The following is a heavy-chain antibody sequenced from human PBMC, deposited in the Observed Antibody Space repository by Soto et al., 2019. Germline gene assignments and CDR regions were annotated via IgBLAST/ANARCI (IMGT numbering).Heavy chain of an antibody. CDR1: GGSISSGGYY. V-gene: IGHV4-31*03. CDR2: IYYSGST. CDR3: ARVGTGVPDY. J-gene: IGHJ4*02. D-gene: IGHD7-27*01. Sequence: SETLSLTCTVSGGSISSGGYYWSWIRQHPGKGLEWIGYIYYSGSTYYNPSLKSRVTISVDTSKNHFSLKLSSVTAADTAVYYCARVGTGVPDYWGQGTLVTVSS.